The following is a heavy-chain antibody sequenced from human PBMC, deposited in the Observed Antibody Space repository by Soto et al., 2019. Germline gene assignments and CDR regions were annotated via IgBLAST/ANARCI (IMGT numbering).Heavy chain of an antibody. CDR2: INGRGST. D-gene: IGHD5-12*01. V-gene: IGHV4-34*01. CDR3: ARQGDSNMAIFDY. J-gene: IGHJ4*02. Sequence: SETLSLTCAVYGGSFSGDYWSWIRQPPGKELERIGEINGRGSTKYNPSLKSRVTMSVDPSKNQFSLKLTSVTAADTAVYYCARQGDSNMAIFDYWGQGALVTVSS. CDR1: GGSFSGDY.